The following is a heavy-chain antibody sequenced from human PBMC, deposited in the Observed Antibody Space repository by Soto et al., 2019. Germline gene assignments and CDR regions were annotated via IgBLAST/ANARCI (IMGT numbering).Heavy chain of an antibody. CDR3: AKKAAAGTSYGMDV. J-gene: IGHJ6*02. CDR2: ISGSGGST. V-gene: IGHV3-23*01. CDR1: GFTFSSYA. D-gene: IGHD6-13*01. Sequence: PWGSLRLSCAASGFTFSSYAMSWVRQAPGKGLEWVSAISGSGGSTYYADSVKGRFTISRDNSKNTLYLQMNSLRAEDTAVYYCAKKAAAGTSYGMDVWGQGTTVTVSS.